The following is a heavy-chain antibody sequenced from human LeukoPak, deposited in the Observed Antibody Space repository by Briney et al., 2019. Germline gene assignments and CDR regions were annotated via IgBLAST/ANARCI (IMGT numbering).Heavy chain of an antibody. J-gene: IGHJ4*02. CDR1: GFTFSTYS. CDR3: ARGNTRGFDY. V-gene: IGHV3-48*02. D-gene: IGHD1-26*01. Sequence: GGSLRLSCAASGFTFSTYSMNWVRQAPGKGLEWVSRITSSSSTIYYADSVKGRFAISRDNAKNSLYLQMNSLRDEDTAVYYCARGNTRGFDYWGQGTLVTVSS. CDR2: ITSSSSTI.